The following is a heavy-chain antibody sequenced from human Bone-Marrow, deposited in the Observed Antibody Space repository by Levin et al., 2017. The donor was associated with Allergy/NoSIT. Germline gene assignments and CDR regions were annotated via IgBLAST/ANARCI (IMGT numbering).Heavy chain of an antibody. CDR3: AKDGEILLFGGRNWYFDL. CDR2: ISGRGGNT. V-gene: IGHV3-23*01. CDR1: GFTFRDYA. Sequence: GGSLRLSCVASGFTFRDYAMTWVRQPPGKGLEWVSDISGRGGNTKYADSVKGRFTISRENSQNTLYLQMHGLRADDTAVFHCAKDGEILLFGGRNWYFDLWGRGTLVTVSS. J-gene: IGHJ2*01. D-gene: IGHD3-10*02.